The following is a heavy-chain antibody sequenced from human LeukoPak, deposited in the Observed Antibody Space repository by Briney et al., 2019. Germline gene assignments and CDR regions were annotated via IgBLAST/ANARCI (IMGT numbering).Heavy chain of an antibody. CDR1: GYTFTSYG. CDR2: ISAYTGNT. CDR3: AREPGDSSGYYEGTFDY. J-gene: IGHJ4*02. V-gene: IGHV1-18*01. D-gene: IGHD3-22*01. Sequence: GASVKVSCKASGYTFTSYGISWVRQAPGQGLEWMGWISAYTGNTNYAQKLQGRVTMTTDTSTSTAYMELRSLRSDDTAVYYCAREPGDSSGYYEGTFDYWGQGTLVTVSS.